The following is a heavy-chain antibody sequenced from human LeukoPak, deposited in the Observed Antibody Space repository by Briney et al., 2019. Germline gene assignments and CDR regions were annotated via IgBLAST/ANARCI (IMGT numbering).Heavy chain of an antibody. V-gene: IGHV1-2*02. J-gene: IGHJ5*02. Sequence: ASVKVSCKTSGYTFTGYYMHWVRQAPGQGLEWMGWINPNSGGTNYAQKFQGRVTMTRDTSISTAYMELSRLGSDDPAVYYCARDGEQLLLSYNWFDPWGQGTLVTVSP. D-gene: IGHD6-19*01. CDR2: INPNSGGT. CDR1: GYTFTGYY. CDR3: ARDGEQLLLSYNWFDP.